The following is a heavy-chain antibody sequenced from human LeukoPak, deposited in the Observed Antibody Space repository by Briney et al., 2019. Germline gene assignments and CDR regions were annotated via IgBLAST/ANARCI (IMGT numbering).Heavy chain of an antibody. J-gene: IGHJ5*02. CDR2: INPNSGGT. Sequence: ASVKVSCKASGYTFTGYYMHWVRQAPGQGLEWMGWINPNSGGTNYAQKFQGRVTMTRDTSISTAYMELSRLRSDDTAVYYCARDHMPYYDSRGYYSTWGQGTLVTVSS. CDR1: GYTFTGYY. CDR3: ARDHMPYYDSRGYYST. D-gene: IGHD3-22*01. V-gene: IGHV1-2*02.